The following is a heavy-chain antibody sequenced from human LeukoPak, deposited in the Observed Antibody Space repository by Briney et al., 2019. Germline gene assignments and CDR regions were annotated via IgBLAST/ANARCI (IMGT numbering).Heavy chain of an antibody. CDR2: IYYRGST. Sequence: SETLSLTCTVSGGSISSSSYYWGWIRQPPGKGLEWIGSIYYRGSTYYNPSLKSRVTISVVTSKNQFSLKLSSVTAADTAVYYCARRWSGYYKRGNFDYWGQGTLVTVSS. CDR1: GGSISSSSYY. V-gene: IGHV4-39*01. CDR3: ARRWSGYYKRGNFDY. D-gene: IGHD3-3*01. J-gene: IGHJ4*02.